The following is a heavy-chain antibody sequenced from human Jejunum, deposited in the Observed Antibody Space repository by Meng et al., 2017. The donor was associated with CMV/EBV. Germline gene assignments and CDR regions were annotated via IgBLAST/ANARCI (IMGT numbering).Heavy chain of an antibody. J-gene: IGHJ4*02. D-gene: IGHD7-27*01. V-gene: IGHV1-2*06. CDR2: ITPSSGGT. CDR3: VRANLGSADY. Sequence: QVQLVKSGAEVKEPGASVKVSCKASGYTFTGYYMHWLRQAPGQGLEWVGRITPSSGGTTYAQKFQGRVTMTRDTSISTAYMELSSLRSDDAAIYYCVRANLGSADYWGQGTPVTVSS. CDR1: GYTFTGYY.